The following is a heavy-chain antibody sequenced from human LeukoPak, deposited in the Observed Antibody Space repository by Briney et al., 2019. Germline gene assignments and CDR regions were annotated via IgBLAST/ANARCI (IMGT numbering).Heavy chain of an antibody. V-gene: IGHV3-74*01. CDR1: GFTFSSYW. Sequence: SGGSLRLSCAASGFTFSSYWMHWVRQPPGKGLVWVSRINSDGSSTSYADSVKGRFTISRDNAKNTLYLQMNSLRAEDTAVYYCARDGGRPIFGVANNWGQGTMVTVSS. J-gene: IGHJ3*01. CDR2: INSDGSST. D-gene: IGHD3-3*01. CDR3: ARDGGRPIFGVANN.